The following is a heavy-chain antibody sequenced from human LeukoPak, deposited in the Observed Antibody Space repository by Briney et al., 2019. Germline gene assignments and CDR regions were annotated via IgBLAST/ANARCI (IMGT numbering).Heavy chain of an antibody. Sequence: VASVKVSCKASGYTFSGYFIHWVRQAAGQRLEWMGRINADSGGPEYPPNFQGRVTMTRDTSTSTASVELSRLTSDDTAVYYCARDLSSTPNWEFDYWGQGTLVTVSS. CDR2: INADSGGP. CDR1: GYTFSGYF. J-gene: IGHJ4*02. V-gene: IGHV1-2*06. CDR3: ARDLSSTPNWEFDY. D-gene: IGHD7-27*01.